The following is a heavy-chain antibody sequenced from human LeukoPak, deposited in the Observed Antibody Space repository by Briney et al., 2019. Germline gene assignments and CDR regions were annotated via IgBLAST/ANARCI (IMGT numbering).Heavy chain of an antibody. D-gene: IGHD3-22*01. CDR1: GFTFSSYG. J-gene: IGHJ4*02. CDR3: AKDRYYDSSGYYATDY. V-gene: IGHV3-30*18. Sequence: GGSLRLSCAASGFTFSSYGMHWVRQAPGKGLEWVAVISYDGSNKYYADSVKGRFTISRDNSKNTLYLQMNSLRAEDTAVYYCAKDRYYDSSGYYATDYWGQGTLVTVSS. CDR2: ISYDGSNK.